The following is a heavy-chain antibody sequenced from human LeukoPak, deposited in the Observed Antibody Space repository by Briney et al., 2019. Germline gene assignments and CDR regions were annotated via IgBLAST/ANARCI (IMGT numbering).Heavy chain of an antibody. V-gene: IGHV1-69*04. Sequence: SVKVSCTASGGTFSSYAISWVRQAPGQGLEWMGRIIPILGIANYAQKFQGRVTITADKSTSTAYMELSSLRSEDTAVYYCVVLWERLGDFFFDFWGQGTLVTVSS. CDR1: GGTFSSYA. CDR3: VVLWERLGDFFFDF. J-gene: IGHJ4*02. CDR2: IIPILGIA. D-gene: IGHD1-26*01.